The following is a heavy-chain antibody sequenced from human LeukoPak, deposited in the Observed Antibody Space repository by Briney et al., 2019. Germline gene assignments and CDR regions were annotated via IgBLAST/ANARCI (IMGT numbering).Heavy chain of an antibody. CDR1: GFTISSFW. J-gene: IGHJ4*02. CDR3: VRGGSEDY. CDR2: IKSDESST. V-gene: IGHV3-74*01. Sequence: GGSLRLSCAVSGFTISSFWMHWVRQAPGKGLLWVSRIKSDESSTSYADSVKGRFTISRGNAKNTLYLQMNSLRVEDTAVYYCVRGGSEDYWGQGTLVTVSS.